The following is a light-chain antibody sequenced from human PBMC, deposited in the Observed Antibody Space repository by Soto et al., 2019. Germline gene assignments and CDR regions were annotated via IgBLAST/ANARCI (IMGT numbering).Light chain of an antibody. CDR3: QQRYSWPPIT. CDR2: DGS. V-gene: IGKV3-11*01. J-gene: IGKJ5*01. Sequence: EIVLTQSPATLSLSPGERATLSCRASQSVSIYLAWFQQKPGQAPRLLISDGSNRATGVPARFSGSGSGTDFTLTISSLEPEDFAVYYCQQRYSWPPITFGQGTRLEMK. CDR1: QSVSIY.